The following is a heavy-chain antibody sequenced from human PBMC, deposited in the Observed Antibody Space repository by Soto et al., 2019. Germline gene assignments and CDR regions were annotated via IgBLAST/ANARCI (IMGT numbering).Heavy chain of an antibody. D-gene: IGHD5-18*01. Sequence: EVQLVESGGCLIQPGGSLRLNCAASGLSVTANYMTWVRQAPGKGLEWLSIIYRGGGTYYADSLKGRAIISRDGSRNMVFLQMNSLTAEDAGVYYCARRDDSETFDIWGRGTAVNVSS. CDR2: IYRGGGT. CDR1: GLSVTANY. J-gene: IGHJ3*02. CDR3: ARRDDSETFDI. V-gene: IGHV3-53*01.